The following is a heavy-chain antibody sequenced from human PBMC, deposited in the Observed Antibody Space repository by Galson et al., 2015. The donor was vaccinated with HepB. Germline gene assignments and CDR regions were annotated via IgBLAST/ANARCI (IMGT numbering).Heavy chain of an antibody. CDR2: TYYRAKWYQ. V-gene: IGHV6-1*01. J-gene: IGHJ6*02. CDR1: GDSVSSNTAA. Sequence: CAISGDSVSSNTAAWNWIRQSPSRGLEWLGRTYYRAKWYQGYAVSVKSRMTINSDTSKNQFSLHLNSVTPEDTAVYYCARVRTRRPPHYYYGLDVWGQGTTVTVSS. CDR3: ARVRTRRPPHYYYGLDV.